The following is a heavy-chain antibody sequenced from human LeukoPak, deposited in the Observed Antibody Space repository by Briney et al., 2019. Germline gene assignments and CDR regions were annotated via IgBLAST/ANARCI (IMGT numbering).Heavy chain of an antibody. CDR1: GGSFSGYY. J-gene: IGHJ3*02. CDR2: INHSGST. V-gene: IGHV4-34*01. Sequence: SETLSLTCAVYGGSFSGYYWSWIRQPPGKGLEWIGEINHSGSTNYNPSLKSRVTISVDTSKNQFSLKLSSVTAADTAVYYCASVDVVVVAASHAFDIWGQGTMVTVSS. CDR3: ASVDVVVVAASHAFDI. D-gene: IGHD2-15*01.